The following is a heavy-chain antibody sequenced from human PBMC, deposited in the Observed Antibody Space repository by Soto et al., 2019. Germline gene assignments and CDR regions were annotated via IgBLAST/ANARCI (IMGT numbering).Heavy chain of an antibody. Sequence: QVQLVQSGAEVKKSGASVKVSCKPSGYSFSDYFIQWVRQAPGQGLEWVAWINPKTAATNYAKKFQGRVSVTWDTSSTTASMELTSLRPDDTAVYYCARIKWGLNYYNGMDVWGQGTTVIVSS. D-gene: IGHD1-26*01. CDR1: GYSFSDYF. CDR2: INPKTAAT. J-gene: IGHJ6*02. V-gene: IGHV1-2*02. CDR3: ARIKWGLNYYNGMDV.